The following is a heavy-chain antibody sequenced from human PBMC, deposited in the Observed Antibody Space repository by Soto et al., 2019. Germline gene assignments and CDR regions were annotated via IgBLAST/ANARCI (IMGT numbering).Heavy chain of an antibody. V-gene: IGHV3-64*01. CDR3: ARTPHGQLVFYYFDY. CDR1: GFTFSSYA. CDR2: ISSNGGST. Sequence: PGGSLRLSCAASGFTFSSYAMHWVRQAPGKGLEYVSAISSNGGSTYYANSVKGRFTISRDNSKNTLYLQMGSLRAEDMAVYYCARTPHGQLVFYYFDYWGQGTLVTVSS. J-gene: IGHJ4*02. D-gene: IGHD6-13*01.